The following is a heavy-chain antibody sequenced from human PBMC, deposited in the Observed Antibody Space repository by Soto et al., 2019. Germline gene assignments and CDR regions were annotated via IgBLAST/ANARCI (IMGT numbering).Heavy chain of an antibody. D-gene: IGHD1-26*01. CDR3: AKDYLRWAQS. Sequence: PLGSLRLSSAESGFTLTEYGMSWVRHAPGKGRECVSANSGSGSTFTANSVKGRFTISRDKSKNTLDLQMNNLRVEDTAVYYCAKDYLRWAQSWGQGTLVTVSS. J-gene: IGHJ5*02. CDR1: GFTLTEYG. CDR2: NSGSGST. V-gene: IGHV3-23*01.